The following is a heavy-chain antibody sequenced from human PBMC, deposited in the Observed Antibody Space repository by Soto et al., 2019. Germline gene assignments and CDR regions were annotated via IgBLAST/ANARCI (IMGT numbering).Heavy chain of an antibody. J-gene: IGHJ4*02. Sequence: QVQLVQSGAEVKKPGASVKVSCRTSGYTFTNYYMHWVRQAPGQGLEWMGIIKCSGGEITYAQKFLARVTMTRETSTSTVYMELSSLRSEDTAVYYCARGGDVVLVTAPLDYWGQGTLVTVSS. CDR2: IKCSGGEI. CDR1: GYTFTNYY. D-gene: IGHD2-21*02. V-gene: IGHV1-46*03. CDR3: ARGGDVVLVTAPLDY.